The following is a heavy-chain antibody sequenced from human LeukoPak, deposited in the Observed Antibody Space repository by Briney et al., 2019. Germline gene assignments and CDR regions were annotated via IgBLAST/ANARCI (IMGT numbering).Heavy chain of an antibody. V-gene: IGHV3-23*01. CDR1: GFTFSSYA. J-gene: IGHJ4*02. Sequence: GGSLRLSCAASGFTFSSYAMSWVRQAPGKGLEWVSSISGSGGSTYYADSVKGRFTISRDNSKNTLYLQMNSLRAEDTAVYYCAKDTYYYDSSGYYSDYWGQGTLVTVPS. D-gene: IGHD3-22*01. CDR3: AKDTYYYDSSGYYSDY. CDR2: ISGSGGST.